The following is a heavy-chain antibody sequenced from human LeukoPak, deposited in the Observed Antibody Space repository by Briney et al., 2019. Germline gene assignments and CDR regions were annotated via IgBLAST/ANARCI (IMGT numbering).Heavy chain of an antibody. Sequence: PSETLSLTCTVSGGSISSSSFYWGWIRQPPGKGLEWIGIISYSGSTYYNPSLKSRVTISVDSSKNQFSLKLSSVTAADTAVYYCARVGTADAFDIWGQGTMVTVSS. CDR2: ISYSGST. CDR3: ARVGTADAFDI. CDR1: GGSISSSSFY. D-gene: IGHD1-1*01. V-gene: IGHV4-39*01. J-gene: IGHJ3*02.